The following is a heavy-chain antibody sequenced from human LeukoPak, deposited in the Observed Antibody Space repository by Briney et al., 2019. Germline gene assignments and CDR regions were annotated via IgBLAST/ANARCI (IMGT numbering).Heavy chain of an antibody. Sequence: ASVKVSCKVSGYTLTELSMHWVRQAPGQGLEWMGGIIPIFGTANYAQKFQGRVTITADESTSTAYMELSSLRSEDTAVYYCARGRRGSKTFDYWGQGTLVTVSS. V-gene: IGHV1-69*13. CDR1: GYTLTELS. CDR2: IIPIFGTA. D-gene: IGHD3-16*01. CDR3: ARGRRGSKTFDY. J-gene: IGHJ4*02.